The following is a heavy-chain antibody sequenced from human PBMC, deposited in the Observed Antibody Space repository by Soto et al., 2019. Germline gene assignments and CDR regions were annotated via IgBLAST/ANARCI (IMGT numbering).Heavy chain of an antibody. Sequence: SETLSLTCTVSGGSISSGGYYWSWIRQHPGKGLEWIGYIYYSGSTYYNPSLKSRVTISVDTSKNQFSLKLSSVTAADTAVYYCARDGSSRCSGGSCYSGYFQHWGQGTLVTVSS. CDR2: IYYSGST. V-gene: IGHV4-31*03. CDR3: ARDGSSRCSGGSCYSGYFQH. D-gene: IGHD2-15*01. J-gene: IGHJ1*01. CDR1: GGSISSGGYY.